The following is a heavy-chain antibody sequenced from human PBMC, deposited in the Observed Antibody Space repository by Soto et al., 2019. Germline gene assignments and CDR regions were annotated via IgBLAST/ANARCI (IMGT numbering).Heavy chain of an antibody. Sequence: EVQLVESGGGLVQPGGSLRLSCVASGYTLSDYSMNWVRQAPGKGLEWVSYFGTSRKYIYYADSVRGRFTISRDDAKNSLYLQFNSLRDEDTALYYCVRDRDWAFDIWGQGTMVTVSS. J-gene: IGHJ3*02. D-gene: IGHD3-9*01. CDR1: GYTLSDYS. V-gene: IGHV3-48*02. CDR3: VRDRDWAFDI. CDR2: FGTSRKYI.